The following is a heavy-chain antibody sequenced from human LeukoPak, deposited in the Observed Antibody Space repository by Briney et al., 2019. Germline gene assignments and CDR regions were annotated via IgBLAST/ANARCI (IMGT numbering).Heavy chain of an antibody. V-gene: IGHV5-51*01. CDR2: IYPGDSDT. CDR3: ARRLSSGWNYFDY. Sequence: GESLKISCKVSGYSFPSYWITWVRQVPGKGLEWMGIIYPGDSDTRYSPSFQGQVTISADKSISTAYLQWSSLKASDTAMYYCARRLSSGWNYFDYWGQGTLVTVSS. J-gene: IGHJ4*02. D-gene: IGHD6-19*01. CDR1: GYSFPSYW.